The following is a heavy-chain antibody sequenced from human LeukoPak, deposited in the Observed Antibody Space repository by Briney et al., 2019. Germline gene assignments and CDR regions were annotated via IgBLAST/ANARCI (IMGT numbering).Heavy chain of an antibody. J-gene: IGHJ3*02. CDR2: ISSSGSTI. V-gene: IGHV3-11*01. D-gene: IGHD3-3*01. Sequence: PGGSLRLSCAASGFTFSDYYMSWIRQAPGKGLEWVSHISSSGSTIYYADSVKGRFTISRDNAKNSLYLQMNSLRAEDTAVYYCARVLGFWSDPEDAFDIWGQGTMVTVSS. CDR3: ARVLGFWSDPEDAFDI. CDR1: GFTFSDYY.